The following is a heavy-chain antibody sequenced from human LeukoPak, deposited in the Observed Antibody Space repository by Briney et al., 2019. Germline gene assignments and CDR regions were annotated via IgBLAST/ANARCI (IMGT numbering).Heavy chain of an antibody. CDR1: GDSISSTNW. V-gene: IGHV4-4*02. J-gene: IGHJ4*02. CDR3: ARDRYGDHLFDY. CDR2: IYHSGNT. D-gene: IGHD4-17*01. Sequence: SETLSLTCTVSGDSISSTNWWSWVRQPPGKGLEWIGEIYHSGNTNYNPSLKSRVSISVDKSKNQFSLNLSSVTAADTAVYYCARDRYGDHLFDYWGQGTLVTVSS.